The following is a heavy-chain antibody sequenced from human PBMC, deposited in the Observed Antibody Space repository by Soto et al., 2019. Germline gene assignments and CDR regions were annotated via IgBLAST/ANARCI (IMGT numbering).Heavy chain of an antibody. Sequence: SGPTLVNPTETLTLTCTVSGFSLTTGKMGVSWIRQPPGKALEWLAHIFSDNERSYSTSLQGRLTISKDTSGSQVVLSMTNVDPVDTATYYCARMNVDSYQFYYAMDVWGQGTTVTVS. CDR3: ARMNVDSYQFYYAMDV. CDR1: GFSLTTGKMG. D-gene: IGHD4-17*01. CDR2: IFSDNER. V-gene: IGHV2-26*01. J-gene: IGHJ6*02.